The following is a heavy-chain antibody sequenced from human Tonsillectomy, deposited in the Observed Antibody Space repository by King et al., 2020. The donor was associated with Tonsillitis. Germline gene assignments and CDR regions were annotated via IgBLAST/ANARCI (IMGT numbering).Heavy chain of an antibody. D-gene: IGHD3-3*01. CDR3: ARDQGFLEWLSAFPPNNWFDP. CDR1: GFIFSTYA. J-gene: IGHJ5*02. Sequence: VQLVESGGGVVQPGRSLRLSCAASGFIFSTYAVHWVRQAPGKGLEWVAVILYDGSNKYYTDSVKGRFTISRDTSKNTLYLQMHNLRAEDTAVYYCARDQGFLEWLSAFPPNNWFDPWGQGTLVTVSS. CDR2: ILYDGSNK. V-gene: IGHV3-30-3*01.